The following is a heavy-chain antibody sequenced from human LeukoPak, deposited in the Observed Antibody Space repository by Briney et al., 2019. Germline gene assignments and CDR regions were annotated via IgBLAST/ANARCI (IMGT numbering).Heavy chain of an antibody. CDR3: AKRRDGAFDI. J-gene: IGHJ3*02. Sequence: SETLSLTCTVSGYSISSGYYWGWIRQPPGKGLEWIGSIYHSGSTYYNPSLKSRVTISVDTSKNQFSLKLSSVTAADTAVYYCAKRRDGAFDIWGQGTVVTVSS. V-gene: IGHV4-38-2*02. D-gene: IGHD5-24*01. CDR1: GYSISSGYY. CDR2: IYHSGST.